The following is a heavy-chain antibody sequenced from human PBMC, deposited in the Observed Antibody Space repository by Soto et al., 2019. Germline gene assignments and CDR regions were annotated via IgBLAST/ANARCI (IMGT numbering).Heavy chain of an antibody. CDR3: AREMRRPYGQSDY. Sequence: GGSLRLSCAASGFTFSDYYMNWIRQAPGKGLEWVSCISSSTGSTIYYADSVKGRFTISRDNGKNSLFLQMDSVTADDTAVYYCAREMRRPYGQSDYWGQGTPVTVSS. CDR2: ISSSTGSTI. V-gene: IGHV3-11*01. CDR1: GFTFSDYY. D-gene: IGHD3-16*01. J-gene: IGHJ4*02.